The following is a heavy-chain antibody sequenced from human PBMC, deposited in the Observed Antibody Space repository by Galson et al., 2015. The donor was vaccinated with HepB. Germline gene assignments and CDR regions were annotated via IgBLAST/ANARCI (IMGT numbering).Heavy chain of an antibody. V-gene: IGHV3-23*01. D-gene: IGHD6-6*01. J-gene: IGHJ4*02. Sequence: SLRLSCAASGFTFSSYAMSWVRQAPGKGLEWVSAISGSGGSTYYADSVKGRFTISRDNSKNTLYLQMNSLRAEDTAVYYCAKHNAKYSSSPGFDYWGQGTLVTVSS. CDR2: ISGSGGST. CDR1: GFTFSSYA. CDR3: AKHNAKYSSSPGFDY.